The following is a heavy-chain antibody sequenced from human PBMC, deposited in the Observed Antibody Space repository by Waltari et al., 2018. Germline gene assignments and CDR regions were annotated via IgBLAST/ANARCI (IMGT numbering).Heavy chain of an antibody. J-gene: IGHJ5*02. CDR2: IYYSGST. CDR1: Y. V-gene: IGHV4-39*07. D-gene: IGHD3-16*01. Sequence: YWGWIRQPPGKGLEWIGSIYYSGSTYYNPSLKSRVTISVDTSKNQFSLKLSSVTAADTAVYYCARAEGGQSWFDPWGQGTLVTVSS. CDR3: ARAEGGQSWFDP.